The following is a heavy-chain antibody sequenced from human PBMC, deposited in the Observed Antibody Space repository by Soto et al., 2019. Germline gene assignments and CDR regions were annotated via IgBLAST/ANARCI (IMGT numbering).Heavy chain of an antibody. CDR1: GYTFTGYY. D-gene: IGHD3-22*01. Sequence: ASVKVSCKASGYTFTGYYMHWVRQAPGQGLEWMGWINPNSGGTNYAQKFQGRVTMTRDTSISTAYMELSRLRSDDTAVYYCARLLTYYYDSSGYYLIDYWGQGTLVTVS. CDR3: ARLLTYYYDSSGYYLIDY. J-gene: IGHJ4*02. CDR2: INPNSGGT. V-gene: IGHV1-2*02.